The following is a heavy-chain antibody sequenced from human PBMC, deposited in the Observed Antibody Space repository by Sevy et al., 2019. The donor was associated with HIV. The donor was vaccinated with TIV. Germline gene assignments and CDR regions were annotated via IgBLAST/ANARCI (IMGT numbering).Heavy chain of an antibody. V-gene: IGHV4-39*01. CDR1: GGTISSSSYR. CDR2: IYHTGAA. Sequence: SETLSLTCTVSGGTISSSSYRWGWIRQPPGKGLEGVGSIYHTGAADDNPSLQRRVTMSVDTSKNQFSLQVGSVTAADTAVYYCARWYGNNFDYWGQGALVTVSS. J-gene: IGHJ4*02. D-gene: IGHD3-10*01. CDR3: ARWYGNNFDY.